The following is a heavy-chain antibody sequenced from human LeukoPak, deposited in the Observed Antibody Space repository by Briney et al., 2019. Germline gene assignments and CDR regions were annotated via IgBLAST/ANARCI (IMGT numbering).Heavy chain of an antibody. J-gene: IGHJ4*02. D-gene: IGHD4-17*01. CDR3: ARHGRSDYVQYYFEY. CDR2: VYYSGDT. CDR1: GASITRSGYY. Sequence: SETLSLTCGVSGASITRSGYYWGWIRQTPGKGLEWIGSVYYSGDTYFNPSLKSRATISVETSKTHFSLRLSSVTAADTAVYYCARHGRSDYVQYYFEYWGQGTLVTVSS. V-gene: IGHV4-39*01.